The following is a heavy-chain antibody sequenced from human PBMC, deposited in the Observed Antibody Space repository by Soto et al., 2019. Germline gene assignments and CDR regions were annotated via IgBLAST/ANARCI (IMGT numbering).Heavy chain of an antibody. D-gene: IGHD2-15*01. CDR3: ARDGRGYCSGGSCLDAFDI. CDR1: GGSSSSYY. CDR2: IYYSGST. Sequence: SETLSLTCTVSGGSSSSYYWSWIRQPPGKGLEWIGYIYYSGSTNYNPSLKSRVTISVDTSKNQFSLKLSSVTAADTAVYYCARDGRGYCSGGSCLDAFDIWGQGTMVTVSS. J-gene: IGHJ3*02. V-gene: IGHV4-59*01.